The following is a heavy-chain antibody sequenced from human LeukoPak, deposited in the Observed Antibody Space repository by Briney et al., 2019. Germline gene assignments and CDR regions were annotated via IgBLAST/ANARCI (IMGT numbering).Heavy chain of an antibody. CDR1: GFTLRNYW. CDR2: ISGDGSGT. J-gene: IGHJ5*02. V-gene: IGHV3-74*01. Sequence: GGSLRLSCAASGFTLRNYWMHWVRQVPGRGLVWVSRISGDGSGTNYADSVKGRFTISRDNAKNTVYLQINNLRAQDTAVYYCAAGKYSSGWYVHWGQGTLVTVSS. D-gene: IGHD6-19*01. CDR3: AAGKYSSGWYVH.